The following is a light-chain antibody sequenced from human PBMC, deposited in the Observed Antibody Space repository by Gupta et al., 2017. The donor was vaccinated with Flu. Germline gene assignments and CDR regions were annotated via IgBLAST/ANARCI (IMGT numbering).Light chain of an antibody. V-gene: IGKV3-11*01. CDR2: DAS. CDR1: QCINIY. CDR3: QQRSDLPMYT. J-gene: IGKJ2*01. Sequence: EIGFTSSSYTRSLSPRDRAILSCRPSQCINIYLVWYQQKPGQPRKLLMFDASKRAHGIPDRFSGSGSGTDFTLTIRTLEPEDFAVYYCQQRSDLPMYTFGQGTKLEIK.